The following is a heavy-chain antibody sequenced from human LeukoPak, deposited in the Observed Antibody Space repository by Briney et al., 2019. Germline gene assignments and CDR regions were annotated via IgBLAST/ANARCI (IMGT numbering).Heavy chain of an antibody. J-gene: IGHJ4*02. Sequence: ASVKVSCKASGYTFTSYAMNWVRQATGQGLEWMGWMNPNSGNTGYAQKFQGRVTITRNTSISTAYMELSSLRSEDTAVYYCARVLSSSWSTDYWGQGTLVTVSS. D-gene: IGHD6-13*01. CDR2: MNPNSGNT. CDR1: GYTFTSYA. V-gene: IGHV1-8*03. CDR3: ARVLSSSWSTDY.